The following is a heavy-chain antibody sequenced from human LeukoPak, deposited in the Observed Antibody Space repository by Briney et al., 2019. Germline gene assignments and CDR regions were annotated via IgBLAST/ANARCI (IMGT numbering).Heavy chain of an antibody. Sequence: SETLSLTCTVSGGSISSYYWSWIRQPPGKGLEWIGYIYYSGSTNYNPSLKSRVTTSVDTSKNQFSLKLSSVTAADTAVYYCASYSYYYDSSGYFDYWGQGTLVTVSS. CDR3: ASYSYYYDSSGYFDY. J-gene: IGHJ4*02. CDR2: IYYSGST. V-gene: IGHV4-59*01. D-gene: IGHD3-22*01. CDR1: GGSISSYY.